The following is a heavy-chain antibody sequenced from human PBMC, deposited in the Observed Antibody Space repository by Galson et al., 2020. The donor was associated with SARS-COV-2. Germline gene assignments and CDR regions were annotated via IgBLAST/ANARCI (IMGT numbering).Heavy chain of an antibody. V-gene: IGHV1-2*02. J-gene: IGHJ5*02. CDR1: GYTFTDYY. D-gene: IGHD3-10*01. Sequence: ASVKVSCKASGYTFTDYYINWVRQAPGQGLEWMGWINPNSGGTNYAQKFYGRVTMTRDTSITTAYMDLSGLRFDDTGIYYCAKGGPVRGVNLNWFDPWGQGTLVTVSS. CDR3: AKGGPVRGVNLNWFDP. CDR2: INPNSGGT.